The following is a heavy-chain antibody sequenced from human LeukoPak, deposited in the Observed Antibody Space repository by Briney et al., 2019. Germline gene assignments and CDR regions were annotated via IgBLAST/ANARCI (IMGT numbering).Heavy chain of an antibody. V-gene: IGHV4-31*03. Sequence: PSETLSLTCTVSGGSISSGGYYWSWIRQHPGKGLEWIGYIYYNGSTYYNPSLKSRVTISVDTSKNQFSLKLSSVTAADTAVYYCAGRLGGNPSWANYFDYWGQGTLVTVSS. CDR2: IYYNGST. J-gene: IGHJ4*02. CDR1: GGSISSGGYY. CDR3: AGRLGGNPSWANYFDY. D-gene: IGHD2-15*01.